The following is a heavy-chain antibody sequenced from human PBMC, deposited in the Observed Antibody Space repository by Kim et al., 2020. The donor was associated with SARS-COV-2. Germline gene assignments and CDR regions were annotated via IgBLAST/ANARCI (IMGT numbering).Heavy chain of an antibody. V-gene: IGHV3-9*01. CDR3: AKGYYYDSSGYYFGLFDY. D-gene: IGHD3-22*01. Sequence: GGSLRLSCAASGFTFDDYAMHWVRQAPGKGLEWVSGISWNSGSIGYADSVKGRFTISRDNAKNSLYLQMNSLRAEDTALYYCAKGYYYDSSGYYFGLFDYWGQGTLVTVSS. CDR2: ISWNSGSI. J-gene: IGHJ4*02. CDR1: GFTFDDYA.